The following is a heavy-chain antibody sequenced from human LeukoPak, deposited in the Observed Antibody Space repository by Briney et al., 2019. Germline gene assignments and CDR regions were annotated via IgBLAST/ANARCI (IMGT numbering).Heavy chain of an antibody. J-gene: IGHJ4*02. CDR1: GGSISSYY. V-gene: IGHV4-59*01. D-gene: IGHD3-22*01. CDR3: ASGYDSSGYYAYYFDY. Sequence: PSETLSLTCTVSGGSISSYYWSWIRQPPGKGLEWIGYIYYSGSTNYNPSLKSRVTISVDTSKNQFSLKLSSVTAADTAVYYCASGYDSSGYYAYYFDYWGQGTLVTVSS. CDR2: IYYSGST.